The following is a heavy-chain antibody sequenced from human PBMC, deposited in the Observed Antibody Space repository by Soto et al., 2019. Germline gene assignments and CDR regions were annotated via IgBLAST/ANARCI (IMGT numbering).Heavy chain of an antibody. J-gene: IGHJ4*02. V-gene: IGHV3-30-3*01. CDR3: ARALYDSSGYYYHIFDY. Sequence: GGSLRLSCAASGFTFSSYAMHWVRQAPGKGPEWVAVISYDGSNKYYADSVKGRFTISRDNSKNTLYLQMNSLRAEDTAVYYCARALYDSSGYYYHIFDYWGQGTLVTVSS. D-gene: IGHD3-22*01. CDR2: ISYDGSNK. CDR1: GFTFSSYA.